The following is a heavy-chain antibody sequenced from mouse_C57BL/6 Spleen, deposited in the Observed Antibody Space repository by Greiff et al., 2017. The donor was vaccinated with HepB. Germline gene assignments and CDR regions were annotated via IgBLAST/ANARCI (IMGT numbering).Heavy chain of an antibody. CDR2: ISSGSSTI. D-gene: IGHD2-12*01. V-gene: IGHV5-17*01. Sequence: EVKLMESGGGLVKPGGSLKLSCAASGFTFSDYGMHWVRQAPEKGLEWVAYISSGSSTIYYADTVKGRFTISRDNAKNTLFLQMTSLRSEDTAMYYCARGCYPAYFDYWGQGTTLTVSS. CDR3: ARGCYPAYFDY. J-gene: IGHJ2*01. CDR1: GFTFSDYG.